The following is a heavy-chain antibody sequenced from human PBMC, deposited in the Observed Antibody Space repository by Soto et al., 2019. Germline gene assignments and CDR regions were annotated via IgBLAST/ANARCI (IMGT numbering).Heavy chain of an antibody. D-gene: IGHD3-3*01. CDR1: GFPFSSYA. J-gene: IGHJ6*01. CDR2: ISGSGGST. Sequence: GFLRVCCAVSGFPFSSYAMSWVRQAPGKGLELVSAISGSGGSTYYADSVKGRFTISRDNSKNTLYLQMNRLRAEDTAVYYCAKDLPPIGVTIFGVYYYYGMDVWGQGTTVTLSS. CDR3: AKDLPPIGVTIFGVYYYYGMDV. V-gene: IGHV3-23*01.